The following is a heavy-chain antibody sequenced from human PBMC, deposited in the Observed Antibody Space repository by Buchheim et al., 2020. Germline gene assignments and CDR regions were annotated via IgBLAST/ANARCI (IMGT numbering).Heavy chain of an antibody. J-gene: IGHJ6*03. CDR2: INHSGST. V-gene: IGHV4-34*01. CDR3: ARGASIYGSGSYPRYYYYYMDV. CDR1: GGSFSGYY. D-gene: IGHD3-10*01. Sequence: QVQLQQWGAGLLKPSETLSLTCAVYGGSFSGYYWSWIRQPPGKGLEWIGEINHSGSTNYNPSLKSRVTISVDTSKNQFSLKLSSVTAAGTAVYYCARGASIYGSGSYPRYYYYYMDVWGKGTT.